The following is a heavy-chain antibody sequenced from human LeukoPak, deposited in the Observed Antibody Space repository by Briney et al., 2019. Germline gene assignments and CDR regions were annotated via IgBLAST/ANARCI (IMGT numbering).Heavy chain of an antibody. CDR1: GYTLTELS. J-gene: IGHJ4*02. CDR3: ARDHEQWLSGDQYYFDY. CDR2: IIPIFGTA. V-gene: IGHV1-69*13. Sequence: GASVKVSCKVSGYTLTELSMHWVRQAPGQGLEWMGGIIPIFGTANYAQKFQGRVTITADESTSTAYMELSSLRSEDTAVYYCARDHEQWLSGDQYYFDYWGQGTLVTVSS. D-gene: IGHD6-19*01.